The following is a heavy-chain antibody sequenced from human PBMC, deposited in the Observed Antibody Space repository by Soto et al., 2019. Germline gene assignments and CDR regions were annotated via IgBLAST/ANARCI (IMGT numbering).Heavy chain of an antibody. D-gene: IGHD5-18*01. V-gene: IGHV5-51*01. CDR1: EYSFTNYW. CDR2: IYPGDSDT. CDR3: ARSIQLWSFDY. Sequence: ESLKISCKGSEYSFTNYWIGLVRQMPGKGLEWMGIIYPGDSDTRYSPSFQGQVTISADKSISTAYLQWNSLKASDTAMYYCARSIQLWSFDYWGQGTLVTVSS. J-gene: IGHJ4*02.